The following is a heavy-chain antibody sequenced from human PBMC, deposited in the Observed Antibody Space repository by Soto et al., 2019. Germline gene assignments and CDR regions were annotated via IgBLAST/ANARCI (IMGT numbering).Heavy chain of an antibody. Sequence: EVRLVESGGGLVQPGGSLSLSCAASGFTFNSYSMTWVRQAPGKGLEWLSFISSTSGTIYYADSVKGRFTISRDNAKNSLYLQMNSLRDEDTAVYYCARLSVRYCSGGSCSQLDYWGQGTLVTVSS. V-gene: IGHV3-48*02. CDR1: GFTFNSYS. J-gene: IGHJ4*02. D-gene: IGHD2-15*01. CDR3: ARLSVRYCSGGSCSQLDY. CDR2: ISSTSGTI.